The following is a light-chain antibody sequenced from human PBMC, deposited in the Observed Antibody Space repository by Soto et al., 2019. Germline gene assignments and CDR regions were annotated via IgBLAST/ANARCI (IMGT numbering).Light chain of an antibody. CDR1: QSVSGW. V-gene: IGKV1-5*01. J-gene: IGKJ3*01. Sequence: DIQMTQSPSTLSASVGETVNVTCRASQSVSGWLAWYQQKPGEAPKLLIYDASALPRGVPSRFSGSGSGTKFTLTIASLQPDEFATYYCQQYETFSGTVGPGTKVDIK. CDR3: QQYETFSGT. CDR2: DAS.